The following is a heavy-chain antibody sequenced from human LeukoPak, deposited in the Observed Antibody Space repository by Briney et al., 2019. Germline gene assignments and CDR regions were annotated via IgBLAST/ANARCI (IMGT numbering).Heavy chain of an antibody. V-gene: IGHV3-53*01. CDR1: GFTVSSNY. J-gene: IGHJ3*02. CDR3: ASYSSSWFPHAFDI. Sequence: GGPLRLSCAASGFTVSSNYMSWVRQAPGKGLEWVSVIYSGGSTYYADSVKGRFTISRDNSKNTLYLQMNSLRAEDTAVYYCASYSSSWFPHAFDIWGQGTMVTVSS. D-gene: IGHD6-13*01. CDR2: IYSGGST.